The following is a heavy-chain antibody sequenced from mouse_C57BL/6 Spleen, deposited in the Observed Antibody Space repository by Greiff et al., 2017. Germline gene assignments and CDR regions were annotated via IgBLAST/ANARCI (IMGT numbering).Heavy chain of an antibody. D-gene: IGHD1-1*01. Sequence: QVQLQQPGAELVMPGASVKLSCKASGYTFTSYWMHWVKQRPGQGLEWIGEIDPSDSYTTYNQKFKGKSTLTVDKSSSTAYMQLSSLTSEDSAVYYCARSRYYYGSSYVGFAYWGQGTLVTVSA. J-gene: IGHJ3*01. CDR3: ARSRYYYGSSYVGFAY. V-gene: IGHV1-69*01. CDR1: GYTFTSYW. CDR2: IDPSDSYT.